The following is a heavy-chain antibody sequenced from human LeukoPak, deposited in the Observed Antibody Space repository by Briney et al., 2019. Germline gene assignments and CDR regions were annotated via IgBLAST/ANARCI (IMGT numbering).Heavy chain of an antibody. CDR1: GFTFDDYA. D-gene: IGHD3-10*01. Sequence: GGSLRLSCAASGFTFDDYAMHWVRQAPGKGLEWVSGISWNSGSIGYADSVKGRFTISRDNAKNSLYLQMNSLRAEDTAVYYCACGELLLFGYWGQGKLVTVSS. CDR3: ACGELLLFGY. CDR2: ISWNSGSI. J-gene: IGHJ4*02. V-gene: IGHV3-9*01.